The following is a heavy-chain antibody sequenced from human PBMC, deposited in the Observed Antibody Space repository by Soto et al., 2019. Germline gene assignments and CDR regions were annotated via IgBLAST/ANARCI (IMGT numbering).Heavy chain of an antibody. CDR3: ARELIAVAGTGGDY. J-gene: IGHJ4*02. V-gene: IGHV1-8*01. CDR1: GYTFTSYD. D-gene: IGHD6-19*01. Sequence: QVQLVQSGAEVKKPGASVKVSCKASGYTFTSYDINWVRQATGQGLEWMGWMNPNSGNTGYAQKFQGRVTMTRNTSISTAYMGVSSLRSEDTAVYYCARELIAVAGTGGDYWGQGTLVTVSS. CDR2: MNPNSGNT.